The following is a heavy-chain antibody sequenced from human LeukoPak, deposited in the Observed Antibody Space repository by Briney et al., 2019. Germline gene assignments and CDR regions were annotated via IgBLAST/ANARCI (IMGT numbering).Heavy chain of an antibody. CDR2: IIPILGIA. J-gene: IGHJ5*02. Sequence: SVKVSCKASGGTFSSYAISWVRQAPGQGLEWMGRIIPILGIANYAQKFQGRVTITADKSTSTAYMELSSLRSEDTAVYYCARNPSLATANKNWFDPWGQGTLVTVSS. D-gene: IGHD1-1*01. V-gene: IGHV1-69*04. CDR1: GGTFSSYA. CDR3: ARNPSLATANKNWFDP.